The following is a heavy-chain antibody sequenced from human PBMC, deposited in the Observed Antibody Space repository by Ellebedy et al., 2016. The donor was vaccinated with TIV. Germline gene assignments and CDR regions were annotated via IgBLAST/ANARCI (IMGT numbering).Heavy chain of an antibody. Sequence: GESLKISCQGSGYDFTDFWIGWVRQMPGKGLESMGIIYPGDSDTRYSPSFQGQVTISVDKSIRTAYLQWNSLKASDSAMYDCARHLGYADSDIDFWGQGTLVTVSS. CDR2: IYPGDSDT. CDR1: GYDFTDFW. CDR3: ARHLGYADSDIDF. D-gene: IGHD4-17*01. J-gene: IGHJ4*02. V-gene: IGHV5-51*01.